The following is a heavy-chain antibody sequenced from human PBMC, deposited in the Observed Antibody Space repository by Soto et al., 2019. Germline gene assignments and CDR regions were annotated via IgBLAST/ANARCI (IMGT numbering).Heavy chain of an antibody. CDR1: GYTFTSYD. J-gene: IGHJ6*02. CDR3: ALGGEITISYYYYGMDV. V-gene: IGHV1-8*01. D-gene: IGHD3-9*01. CDR2: MNPNSGNT. Sequence: ASVKVSCKASGYTFTSYDINWVRQATGQGLEWMGWMNPNSGNTGYTQKFQGRVTMTRNTSISTAYMELSSLRSEDTAVYYCALGGEITISYYYYGMDVWGQGTTVTVSS.